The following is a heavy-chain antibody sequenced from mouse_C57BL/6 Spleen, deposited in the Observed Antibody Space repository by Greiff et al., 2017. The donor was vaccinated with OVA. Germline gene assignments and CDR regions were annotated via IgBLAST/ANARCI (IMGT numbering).Heavy chain of an antibody. V-gene: IGHV1-53*01. D-gene: IGHD1-3*01. J-gene: IGHJ4*01. CDR2: INPSNGGT. CDR3: ARPLIEYYYAMDY. CDR1: GYTFTSYW. Sequence: QVQLQQSGTELVKPGASVKLSCTASGYTFTSYWMHWVKQRPGQGLEWIGNINPSNGGTNYNEKFKSKVTLTVDKSSSTAYMQLSSLTSEDSAVYYCARPLIEYYYAMDYWGQGTSVTVSS.